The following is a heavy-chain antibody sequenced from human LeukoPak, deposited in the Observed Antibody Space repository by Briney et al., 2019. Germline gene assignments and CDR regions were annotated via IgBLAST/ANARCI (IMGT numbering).Heavy chain of an antibody. CDR2: INPNRGDT. J-gene: IGHJ5*02. D-gene: IGHD2-2*01. Sequence: ASVKVSCKASVYTCTDYYMHWVRQAPGQGLEWMGWINPNRGDTNYAQKFQGRVTMTRDTSISTAYMELTRLRSDDTAVYYCARSVGYCSSSSCYRPNWFDPWGQGTLVTVSS. V-gene: IGHV1-2*02. CDR1: VYTCTDYY. CDR3: ARSVGYCSSSSCYRPNWFDP.